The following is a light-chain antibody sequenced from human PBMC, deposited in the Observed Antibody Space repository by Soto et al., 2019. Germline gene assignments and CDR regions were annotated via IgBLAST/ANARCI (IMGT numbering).Light chain of an antibody. CDR1: QSLLHNNGYNY. CDR3: MQRVDFPLT. CDR2: LGS. V-gene: IGKV2-28*01. J-gene: IGKJ4*01. Sequence: PLSLPVAPGEPASIFCGSNQSLLHNNGYNYLDWYLQKPGRSPRLLIYLGSNRASGVAARVFCSGAGAECTRKISKVEAEDVGVDYCMQRVDFPLTFGGGTKVDI.